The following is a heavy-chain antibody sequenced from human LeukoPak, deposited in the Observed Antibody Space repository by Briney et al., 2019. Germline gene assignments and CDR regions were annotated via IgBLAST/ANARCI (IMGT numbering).Heavy chain of an antibody. V-gene: IGHV1-69*13. CDR2: IIPIFGTA. CDR3: ASGADIVVVPAAIRGHNYYYGMDV. Sequence: SVKVSCKASGGTFSSYAISWVRRAPGQGLEWMGGIIPIFGTANYAQKFQGRVTITADESTSTAYMELSSLRSEDTAVYYCASGADIVVVPAAIRGHNYYYGMDVWGQGTTVTVSS. J-gene: IGHJ6*02. CDR1: GGTFSSYA. D-gene: IGHD2-2*02.